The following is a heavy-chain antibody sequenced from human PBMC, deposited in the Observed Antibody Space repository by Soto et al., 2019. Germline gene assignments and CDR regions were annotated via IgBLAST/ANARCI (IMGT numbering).Heavy chain of an antibody. CDR2: IWYDGSNK. D-gene: IGHD3-22*01. CDR1: GFTFSSYG. J-gene: IGHJ6*02. CDR3: ARAPLKTMMIYGMDV. V-gene: IGHV3-33*01. Sequence: HPGGSLRLSCAASGFTFSSYGMHWVRQAPGKGLEWVAVIWYDGSNKYYADSVKGRFTISRDNSKNTLYLQMNSLRAEDTAVYYCARAPLKTMMIYGMDVWGQGTTVTVSS.